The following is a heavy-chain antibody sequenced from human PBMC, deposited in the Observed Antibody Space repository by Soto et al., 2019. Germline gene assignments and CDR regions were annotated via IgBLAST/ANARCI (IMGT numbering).Heavy chain of an antibody. CDR1: GFAFSTYA. CDR2: ISGSGGSS. V-gene: IGHV3-23*01. CDR3: AKVTKRAAAGRYEYYKYGMDV. D-gene: IGHD6-13*01. J-gene: IGHJ6*02. Sequence: PGGSLRLSCAASGFAFSTYAMTWVRQAPGKGLEWVSVISGSGGSSYYAASMKGRFTISRDNSKNTLYLQMNGLRAEDTALYYCAKVTKRAAAGRYEYYKYGMDVWGQGTTVTVSS.